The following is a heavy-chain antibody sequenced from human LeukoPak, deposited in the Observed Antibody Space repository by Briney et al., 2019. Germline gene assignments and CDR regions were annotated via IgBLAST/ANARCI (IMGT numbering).Heavy chain of an antibody. CDR2: MNTDGSRT. D-gene: IGHD2-8*02. CDR1: GFTFSSYW. CDR3: ASDFTGRDDY. J-gene: IGHJ4*02. Sequence: PGGSLRLSCAASGFTFSSYWMHWVRQAPGKGLVWVSRMNTDGSRTDYADPVKGRFTISRDNAKNTLYLQMNSLGAEDTAVYSCASDFTGRDDYWGQGTLVTVSS. V-gene: IGHV3-74*01.